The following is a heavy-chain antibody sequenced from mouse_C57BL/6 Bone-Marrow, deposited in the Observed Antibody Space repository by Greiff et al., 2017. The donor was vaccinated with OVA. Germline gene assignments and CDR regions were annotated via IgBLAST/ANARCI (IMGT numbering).Heavy chain of an antibody. CDR2: IRSKSNNYAT. Sequence: EVQLVESGGGLVQPKGSLKLSCAASGFSFNTYAMNWVRQAPGKGLEWVARIRSKSNNYATYYADSVKDRFTISRDDSESMLYLQMNNLKTEDTAMYYCVSGTSSWFAYWGQGTLVTVSA. J-gene: IGHJ3*01. D-gene: IGHD4-1*01. CDR1: GFSFNTYA. CDR3: VSGTSSWFAY. V-gene: IGHV10-1*01.